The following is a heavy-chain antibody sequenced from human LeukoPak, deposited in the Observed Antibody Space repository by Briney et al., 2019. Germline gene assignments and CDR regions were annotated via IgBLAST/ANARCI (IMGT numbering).Heavy chain of an antibody. Sequence: SETLSLTCAVYGGSFSGYYWSWIRQPPGKGLEWIGEINHSGSTNYNPSLKSRVTISVDTSKNQFSLKLSSVTAVDTAVYYCASTRTYYYDSSGYYSGWGQGTLVTVSS. J-gene: IGHJ4*02. V-gene: IGHV4-34*01. CDR1: GGSFSGYY. D-gene: IGHD3-22*01. CDR3: ASTRTYYYDSSGYYSG. CDR2: INHSGST.